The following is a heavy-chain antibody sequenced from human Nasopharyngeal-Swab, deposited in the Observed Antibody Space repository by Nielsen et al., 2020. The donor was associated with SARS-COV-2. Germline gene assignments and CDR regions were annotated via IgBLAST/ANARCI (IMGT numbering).Heavy chain of an antibody. Sequence: ASVNVSCQASGYTFTNHFMHWVRQAPGQGLEWMGMINPSGGSTGYAQNFQGRVTVTRDTSTSTVYMELSSLSSEDTAEYYCARGYSYGLVYWGQGTLVTVSP. CDR3: ARGYSYGLVY. V-gene: IGHV1-46*01. CDR2: INPSGGST. CDR1: GYTFTNHF. J-gene: IGHJ4*02. D-gene: IGHD5-18*01.